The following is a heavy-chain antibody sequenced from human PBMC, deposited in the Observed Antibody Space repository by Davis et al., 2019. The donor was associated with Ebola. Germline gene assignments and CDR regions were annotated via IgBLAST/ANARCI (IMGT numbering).Heavy chain of an antibody. CDR1: GYSFSTYD. J-gene: IGHJ3*01. V-gene: IGHV1-18*01. CDR2: ITTYSGNT. D-gene: IGHD3/OR15-3a*01. CDR3: ARESADWELRDVLDV. Sequence: ASVKVSCKASGYSFSTYDISWVRQPPGQGLEWMGWITTYSGNTNYAQRIQGRVTMTRDTSPNTAYMELRSLRPDDTAVYFCARESADWELRDVLDVWGQGTVVTVSS.